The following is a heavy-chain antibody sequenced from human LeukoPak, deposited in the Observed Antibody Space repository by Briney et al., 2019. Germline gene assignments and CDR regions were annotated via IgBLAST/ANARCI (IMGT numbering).Heavy chain of an antibody. CDR3: ASERTDASGSSPFDF. J-gene: IGHJ4*02. CDR2: IYYSGST. D-gene: IGHD3-10*01. Sequence: PSETLSLTCAVSGGSISSHYWNWIRQPPGKGLEWIGYIYYSGSTNYNPSLKSRLTISVDTSKNQFSLNPSSVTAADTAVYYCASERTDASGSSPFDFWGQGTLVTVSS. CDR1: GGSISSHY. V-gene: IGHV4-59*11.